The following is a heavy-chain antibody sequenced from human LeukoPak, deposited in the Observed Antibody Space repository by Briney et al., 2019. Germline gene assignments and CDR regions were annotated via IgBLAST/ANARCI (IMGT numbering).Heavy chain of an antibody. Sequence: SETLSLTCTVSGGSISIYYWIWIRNPPRTGLYGLGEIHQRGRPNYNPSLKSRVTISVDTSKNQFSLKLSSVTAADTAVYYCARIPFSYYYDNNRPGYAFDIWGQGTMVTVSS. D-gene: IGHD3-22*01. V-gene: IGHV4-34*01. CDR3: ARIPFSYYYDNNRPGYAFDI. J-gene: IGHJ3*02. CDR2: IHQRGRP. CDR1: GGSISIYY.